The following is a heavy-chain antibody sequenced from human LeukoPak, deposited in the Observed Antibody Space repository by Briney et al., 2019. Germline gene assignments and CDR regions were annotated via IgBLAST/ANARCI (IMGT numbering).Heavy chain of an antibody. J-gene: IGHJ4*02. V-gene: IGHV4-34*01. CDR1: GGSFSGYY. Sequence: SETLSLTCAVYGGSFSGYYWSWIRQPPGKGLEWIGEINHSGSTNYNPSLKSRVTIPVDTTKNQFSLKLSSVTAADTAVYYCARCSYYYLPDYWGQGTLVTVSS. D-gene: IGHD3-22*01. CDR3: ARCSYYYLPDY. CDR2: INHSGST.